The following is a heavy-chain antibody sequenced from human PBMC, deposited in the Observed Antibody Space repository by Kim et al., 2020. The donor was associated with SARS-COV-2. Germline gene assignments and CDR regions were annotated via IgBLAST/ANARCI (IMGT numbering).Heavy chain of an antibody. Sequence: GGSLRLSCAASGFTFDDYTMHWVRQAPGKGLEWVSLISWDGGSTYYADSVKGRFTISRDNSKNSLYLQMNSLRTEDTALYYCAKDGGYSYGYVVPYFDYWGQGTLVTVSS. CDR3: AKDGGYSYGYVVPYFDY. V-gene: IGHV3-43*01. CDR1: GFTFDDYT. CDR2: ISWDGGST. D-gene: IGHD5-18*01. J-gene: IGHJ4*02.